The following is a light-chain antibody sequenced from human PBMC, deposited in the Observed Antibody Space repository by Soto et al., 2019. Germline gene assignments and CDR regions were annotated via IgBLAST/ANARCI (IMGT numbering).Light chain of an antibody. CDR2: GAS. CDR3: QKYDSAPLT. V-gene: IGKV1-27*01. Sequence: DIQMTQSPSSLSASVGDRVPITCRASQGISSYLAWYQQKPGKVPKLLIYGASTLHSGVPSRFSGSGSGTDFTLTSSSMQPEDVATYYCQKYDSAPLTFGGGNKVEIK. CDR1: QGISSY. J-gene: IGKJ4*01.